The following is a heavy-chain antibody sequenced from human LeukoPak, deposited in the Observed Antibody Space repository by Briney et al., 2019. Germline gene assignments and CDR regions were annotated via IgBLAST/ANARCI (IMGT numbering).Heavy chain of an antibody. Sequence: SETLSLTCTVSGGSISSSSYYWGWIRPPPGKGLEWIGSIYYSGSTYYNPSLKSRVTISVDTSKNQFSLKLSSVTAADTAVYYCARRDSGSYYVDYWGQGTLVTVSS. CDR1: GGSISSSSYY. V-gene: IGHV4-39*01. CDR2: IYYSGST. J-gene: IGHJ4*02. D-gene: IGHD1-26*01. CDR3: ARRDSGSYYVDY.